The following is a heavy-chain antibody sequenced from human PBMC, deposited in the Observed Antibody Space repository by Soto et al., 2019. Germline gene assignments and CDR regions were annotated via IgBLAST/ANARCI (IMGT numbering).Heavy chain of an antibody. CDR2: IYWDDDK. V-gene: IGHV2-5*02. CDR1: GFSLTTSGVG. CDR3: AHRVLRTVFGLVTTTAIYFDF. Sequence: QITLKESGPTVVKPTETLTLTCTFSGFSLTTSGVGVGWVRQSPGKAPEWLALIYWDDDKRDSTSLHSRLITTKETSKNPVVLTRANVDPADTATYYCAHRVLRTVFGLVTTTAIYFDFWGPGTPVVVSS. J-gene: IGHJ4*02. D-gene: IGHD3-3*01.